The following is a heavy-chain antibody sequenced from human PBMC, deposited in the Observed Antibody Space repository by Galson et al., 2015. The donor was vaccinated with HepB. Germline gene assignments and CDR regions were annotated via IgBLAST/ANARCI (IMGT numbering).Heavy chain of an antibody. CDR1: GYSFTSYW. CDR3: ARLGSAYCGCDCYSEPGLRSFDY. Sequence: QSGAEVKKPGESLKISSNGSGYSFTSYWIGWVRQMPGKGLEWMGILYPGDSDTRYSPSFQGQVTISADKSISTAYLQWSSLKASDAAMYYCARLGSAYCGCDCYSEPGLRSFDYWGQGTLVTVSS. D-gene: IGHD2-21*02. J-gene: IGHJ4*02. V-gene: IGHV5-51*03. CDR2: LYPGDSDT.